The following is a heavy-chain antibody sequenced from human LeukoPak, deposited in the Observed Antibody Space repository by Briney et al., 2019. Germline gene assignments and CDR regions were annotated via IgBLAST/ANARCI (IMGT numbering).Heavy chain of an antibody. CDR2: IYYSGST. CDR3: ASSKIYSSVEY. D-gene: IGHD6-19*01. Sequence: PSETLSLNCTVPGGSISRYYWSWIRQPPGKGLEWIEYIYYSGSTNYNPSLKSRVTISVDTSKNQFSLKLSSVTAADTAVYYCASSKIYSSVEYWGQGTLVTVSS. J-gene: IGHJ4*02. V-gene: IGHV4-59*01. CDR1: GGSISRYY.